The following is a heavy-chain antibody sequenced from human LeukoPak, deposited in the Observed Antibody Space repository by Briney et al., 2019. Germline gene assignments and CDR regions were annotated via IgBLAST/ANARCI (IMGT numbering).Heavy chain of an antibody. D-gene: IGHD5-12*01. J-gene: IGHJ4*02. CDR2: ISPDGSKK. CDR1: GFTFSSHG. CDR3: AKDKGTSGSIDY. Sequence: GGSLRLSCAASGFTFSSHGMNWVRQAPGKGLEWVAGISPDGSKKYYVDAVKGRFTISRDNSKNTLYLQMNSLRAEDTAVYYCAKDKGTSGSIDYWGQGTLVTVSS. V-gene: IGHV3-30*02.